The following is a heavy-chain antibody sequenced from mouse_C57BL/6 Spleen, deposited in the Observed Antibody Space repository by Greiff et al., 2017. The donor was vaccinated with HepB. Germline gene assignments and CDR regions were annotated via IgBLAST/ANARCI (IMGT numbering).Heavy chain of an antibody. D-gene: IGHD1-1*01. Sequence: EVMLVESGGGLVKPGGSLKLSCAASGFTFSDYGMHWVRQAPEKGLEWVAYISSGSSTIYYADTVKGRFTITRDNAKNTLFLQMTSLRSEDTAIYYCARSGYGSSGFDYWGQGTTLTVSS. CDR3: ARSGYGSSGFDY. V-gene: IGHV5-17*01. CDR2: ISSGSSTI. J-gene: IGHJ2*01. CDR1: GFTFSDYG.